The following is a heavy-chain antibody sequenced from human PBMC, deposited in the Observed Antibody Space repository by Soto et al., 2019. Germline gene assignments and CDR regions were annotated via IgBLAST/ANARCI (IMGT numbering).Heavy chain of an antibody. J-gene: IGHJ4*02. CDR3: ARGGWSLDN. D-gene: IGHD3-10*01. CDR2: IHYSGST. V-gene: IGHV4-59*01. CDR1: GGSINNFY. Sequence: QVQLLESGPGLVKPSETLSLTCTVSGGSINNFYWSWIRQPPGKGLEWIGFIHYSGSTTYNSSLKSRVSMSVDTSRNQGSLKMTSLTTADTAVYYCARGGWSLDNWGQGTLVTVSP.